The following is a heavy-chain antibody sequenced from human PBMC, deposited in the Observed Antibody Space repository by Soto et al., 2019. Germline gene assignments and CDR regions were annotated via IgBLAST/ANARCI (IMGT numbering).Heavy chain of an antibody. Sequence: LRLSCAASGFTFSSYTMNWVRQAPGRGLEWVSSIGTSSSYIYYADSVKGRFTISRDNAKNSLFLQMNSLRADDTAVYYCARDSVRDYLYYYYGMDVWGQGTTVTVSS. CDR2: IGTSSSYI. CDR3: ARDSVRDYLYYYYGMDV. V-gene: IGHV3-21*01. D-gene: IGHD4-17*01. J-gene: IGHJ6*02. CDR1: GFTFSSYT.